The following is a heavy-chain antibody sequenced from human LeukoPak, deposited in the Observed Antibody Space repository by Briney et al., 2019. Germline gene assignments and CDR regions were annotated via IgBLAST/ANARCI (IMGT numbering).Heavy chain of an antibody. Sequence: SVKVSCKASGGTFSSYAISWVRQAPGQGLEWMGGIIPIFGTANYARKFQGRVTITADESTSTAYMELSSLRSEDTAVYYCAGDYYGSGSYYNPALWGQGTLVTVSS. J-gene: IGHJ4*02. CDR3: AGDYYGSGSYYNPAL. D-gene: IGHD3-10*01. CDR1: GGTFSSYA. CDR2: IIPIFGTA. V-gene: IGHV1-69*13.